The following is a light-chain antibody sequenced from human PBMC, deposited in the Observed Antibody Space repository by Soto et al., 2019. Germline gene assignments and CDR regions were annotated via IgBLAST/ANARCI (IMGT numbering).Light chain of an antibody. J-gene: IGKJ4*01. CDR3: RQFDTYPLT. CDR1: QGIGSA. CDR2: DAS. Sequence: AIQVTQSPSSLSASVGDRVTITCRASQGIGSALVWYQQKPGKVPNLLIYDASSLESGVPSRFSGSGHGTDFTLTISSMQPEDFATYDCRQFDTYPLTFGGGTKVDIK. V-gene: IGKV1-13*02.